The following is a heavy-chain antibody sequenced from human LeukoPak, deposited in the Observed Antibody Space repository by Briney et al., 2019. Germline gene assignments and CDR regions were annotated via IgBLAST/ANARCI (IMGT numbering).Heavy chain of an antibody. J-gene: IGHJ3*02. D-gene: IGHD2-2*01. V-gene: IGHV3-33*01. CDR2: IWYDGSNK. Sequence: RRSLRLSCAASGFTLSNYGMHWIRQAPGKGLEWVAVIWYDGSNKYYADSVKGRFTISRDNSKNTLYLQMNSLRAEDTAVYYCASYCSSTSCPEADAFDIWGQGTMVTVSS. CDR1: GFTLSNYG. CDR3: ASYCSSTSCPEADAFDI.